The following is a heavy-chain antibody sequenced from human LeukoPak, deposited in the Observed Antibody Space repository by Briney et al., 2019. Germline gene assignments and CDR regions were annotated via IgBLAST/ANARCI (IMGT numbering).Heavy chain of an antibody. CDR3: AKGARGGGYSSGDYGGLNY. CDR2: ISGSGGST. CDR1: GFTFSGYA. Sequence: PGGSLRLTCAASGFTFSGYALSWVRQAPGKGLEWVSAISGSGGSTYYADSVKGRFTISRYTSKNTLYLQMNSLRAEDTAVYYCAKGARGGGYSSGDYGGLNYWGQGTLVTVSS. D-gene: IGHD6-19*01. V-gene: IGHV3-23*01. J-gene: IGHJ4*02.